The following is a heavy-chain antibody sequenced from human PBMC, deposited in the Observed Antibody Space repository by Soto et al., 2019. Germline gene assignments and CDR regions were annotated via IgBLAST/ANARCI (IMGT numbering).Heavy chain of an antibody. CDR3: AKFDPLGELLWFDP. J-gene: IGHJ5*02. V-gene: IGHV1-69*06. D-gene: IGHD3-16*01. CDR1: GGTFSNYA. Sequence: QEQLVQSGAEVKKPGSSVKVSCRASGGTFSNYAISWVRQAPGRGLEWMGGIIPVFGTVVYAQKLQGRVTSTAGNSTRMAYMELSSLRSDDTAVYYCAKFDPLGELLWFDPWGQGTLVTVSS. CDR2: IIPVFGTV.